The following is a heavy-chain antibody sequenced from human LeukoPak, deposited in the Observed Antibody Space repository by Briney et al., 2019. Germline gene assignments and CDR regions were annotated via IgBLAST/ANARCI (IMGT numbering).Heavy chain of an antibody. CDR3: ARKTVVGSYFDY. V-gene: IGHV3-7*03. J-gene: IGHJ4*02. CDR1: GFTCSSYW. Sequence: GGYLRFSCAASGFTCSSYWMSWVRQAPGKGLEWVANIKQDGSDKYYVDSVKGRFTISTDNAKNSLYLQINSLRAEDTAVYYCARKTVVGSYFDYWGQGTPVTVSS. D-gene: IGHD4-23*01. CDR2: IKQDGSDK.